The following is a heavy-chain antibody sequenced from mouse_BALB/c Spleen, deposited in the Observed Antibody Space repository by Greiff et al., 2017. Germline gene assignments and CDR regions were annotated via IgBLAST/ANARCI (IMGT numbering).Heavy chain of an antibody. CDR3: ARSGELYYFDY. CDR2: ISTYYGDA. J-gene: IGHJ2*01. Sequence: QVQLKQSGAELVRPGVSVKISCKGSGYTFTDYAMHWVKQSHAKSLEWIGVISTYYGDASYNQKFKGKATMTVDKSSSTAYMELARLTSEDSAIYYCARSGELYYFDYWGQGTTLTVSS. D-gene: IGHD1-3*01. V-gene: IGHV1S137*01. CDR1: GYTFTDYA.